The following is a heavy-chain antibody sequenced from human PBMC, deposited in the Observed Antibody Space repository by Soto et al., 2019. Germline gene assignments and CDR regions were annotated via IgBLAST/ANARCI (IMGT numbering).Heavy chain of an antibody. J-gene: IGHJ3*02. Sequence: ASVKVSCKASGYTFTSYGISWVRQAPGQGLEWMGWISAYNGNTNYAQKLQGRVTMTTDTSTSTAYMELRSLRSDDTAVYYCARVVDCYDSSGPIRITHAAFDIWGQGTMVTVSS. V-gene: IGHV1-18*01. CDR3: ARVVDCYDSSGPIRITHAAFDI. CDR1: GYTFTSYG. CDR2: ISAYNGNT. D-gene: IGHD3-22*01.